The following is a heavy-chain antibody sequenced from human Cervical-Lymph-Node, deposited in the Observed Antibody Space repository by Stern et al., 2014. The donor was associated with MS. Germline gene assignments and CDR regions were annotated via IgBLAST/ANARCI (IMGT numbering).Heavy chain of an antibody. CDR3: ASAYSSSHYYFDY. CDR2: IWYDGSNP. CDR1: GFSFSRYA. Sequence: QVQLVQSGGGVVQPGRSLRLSCAASGFSFSRYAMHWVRQAPGKGLEWVALIWYDGSNPYYADSVTGRFTISRDSFKNTLYLQMNSLRAEDTAVYYCASAYSSSHYYFDYWGQGTLVTVSS. D-gene: IGHD6-13*01. V-gene: IGHV3-33*01. J-gene: IGHJ4*02.